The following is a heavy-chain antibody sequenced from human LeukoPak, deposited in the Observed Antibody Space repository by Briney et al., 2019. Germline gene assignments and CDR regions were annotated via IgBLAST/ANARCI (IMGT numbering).Heavy chain of an antibody. V-gene: IGHV4-31*03. CDR1: GGSISSGGYY. D-gene: IGHD2-21*02. CDR2: IYYSGST. Sequence: SQTLSLTCTVSGGSISSGGYYWSWIRQHPGKGLEWIGYIYYSGSTYYNTSLKSRVPISVDTSKNQFSLKLSSVTAADTAVYYCARAVVVVTAIAFDAFDIWGQGTMVTVSS. J-gene: IGHJ3*02. CDR3: ARAVVVVTAIAFDAFDI.